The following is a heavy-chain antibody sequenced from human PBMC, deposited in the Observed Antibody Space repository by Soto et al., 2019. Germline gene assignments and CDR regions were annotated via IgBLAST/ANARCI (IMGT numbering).Heavy chain of an antibody. CDR1: GLTFSTYA. J-gene: IGHJ6*02. D-gene: IGHD5-12*01. Sequence: EVHLLESGGDLVQPGGSLRLSCTASGLTFSTYAMSWVRQAPGKGLEWVSAIGGSGTGGRTYYADSAKGRFTISRDNSKNTVYLQMNSLRADDTAVYYCAKSPGGLDGYNSYYYGMDVWGQGTKVTVAS. CDR2: IGGSGTGGRT. V-gene: IGHV3-23*01. CDR3: AKSPGGLDGYNSYYYGMDV.